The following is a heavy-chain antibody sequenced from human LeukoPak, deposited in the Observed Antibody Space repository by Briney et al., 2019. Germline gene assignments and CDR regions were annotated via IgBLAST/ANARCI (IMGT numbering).Heavy chain of an antibody. V-gene: IGHV3-30*03. CDR3: ATAGDAIDSVMIWDF. Sequence: GGSLRLSCAASGFTFSNYGIHWVRQAPGKGLEWVAIISYDGSNKYYADSVKGRFTISRDNSKNTLYLQMNSLRAEDTAVYYCATAGDAIDSVMIWDFWGQGTLVTVSS. CDR1: GFTFSNYG. J-gene: IGHJ4*02. CDR2: ISYDGSNK. D-gene: IGHD3/OR15-3a*01.